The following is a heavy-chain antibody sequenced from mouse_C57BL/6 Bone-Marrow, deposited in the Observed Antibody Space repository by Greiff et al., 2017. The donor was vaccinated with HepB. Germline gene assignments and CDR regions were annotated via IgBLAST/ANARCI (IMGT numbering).Heavy chain of an antibody. Sequence: EVKLVESGGGLVQPGGSLKLSCAASGFTFSDYGMAWVRQAPRKGPEWVAFISNLAYSIYYADTVTGRFTISRENAKNTLYLEMSSLRSEDTAMYYCARQPAGYFDVWGTGTTVTVSS. CDR3: ARQPAGYFDV. CDR1: GFTFSDYG. CDR2: ISNLAYSI. V-gene: IGHV5-15*01. J-gene: IGHJ1*03.